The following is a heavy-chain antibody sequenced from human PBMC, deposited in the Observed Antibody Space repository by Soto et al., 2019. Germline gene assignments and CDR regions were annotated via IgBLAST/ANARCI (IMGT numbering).Heavy chain of an antibody. CDR2: INGDGSTA. D-gene: IGHD3-22*01. CDR1: GFTFSSYW. Sequence: GESLKISCAASGFTFSSYWMHWVRQAPGKGLVWVSGINGDGSTATYADSVKGRFIISRDNAKNMLYLQMNSLTAEDTAVYYCARPRYDGSGTPFDHWGQGTLVTVSS. J-gene: IGHJ4*02. V-gene: IGHV3-74*01. CDR3: ARPRYDGSGTPFDH.